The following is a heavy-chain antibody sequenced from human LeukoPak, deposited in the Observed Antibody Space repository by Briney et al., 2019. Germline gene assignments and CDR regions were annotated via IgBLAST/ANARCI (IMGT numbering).Heavy chain of an antibody. J-gene: IGHJ5*02. D-gene: IGHD3-3*01. V-gene: IGHV4-39*07. Sequence: SETLSLTCTVSGGSISSSSYYWGWIRQPPGKGLEWIGEINHSGSTNYNPSLKSRVTISVDTSKNQFSLKLSSVTAADTAVYYCARATIFPNWFDPWGQGTLVTVSS. CDR1: GGSISSSSYY. CDR3: ARATIFPNWFDP. CDR2: INHSGST.